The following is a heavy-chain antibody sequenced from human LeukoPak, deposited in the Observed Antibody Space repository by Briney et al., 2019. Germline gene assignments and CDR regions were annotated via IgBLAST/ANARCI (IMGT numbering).Heavy chain of an antibody. CDR3: GLSSGYFLWGAFDI. J-gene: IGHJ3*02. V-gene: IGHV4-59*08. CDR2: VYYSGST. D-gene: IGHD3-22*01. Sequence: PSETLSLTCTVSGGSISSYYWSWIRQPPGKGLEWIGYVYYSGSTNYNPSLKSRVTISVDTSKNQFSLKLSSVTAADTAVYYCGLSSGYFLWGAFDIWGQGTMVTVSS. CDR1: GGSISSYY.